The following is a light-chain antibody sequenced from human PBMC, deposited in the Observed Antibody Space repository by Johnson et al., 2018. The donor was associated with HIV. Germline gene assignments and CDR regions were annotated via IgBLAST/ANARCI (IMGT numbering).Light chain of an antibody. V-gene: IGLV1-51*02. CDR3: GTWDSRLSANV. J-gene: IGLJ1*01. CDR2: KNI. Sequence: QSVLTQPPSVSAAPGQKVTISCSGSSSNIGNNYVSWYQQLPGTAPKLLIYKNIKRPSGIPDRFSGSKSGTSATLGIAGLQTGDEADYYCGTWDSRLSANVFGTGTKVTVL. CDR1: SSNIGNNY.